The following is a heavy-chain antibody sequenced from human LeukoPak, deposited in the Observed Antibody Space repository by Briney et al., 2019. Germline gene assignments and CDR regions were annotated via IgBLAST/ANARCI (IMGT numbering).Heavy chain of an antibody. CDR3: AREYMDV. CDR1: GLNFSNYG. V-gene: IGHV3-23*01. CDR2: ITSDGST. Sequence: PGGSLRLSCEASGLNFSNYGMSWVRQAPGKGLEWVSGITSDGSTYYADSVKGRFTISRDNSKNTLYLQMNSLRAEDRALYYCAREYMDVWGKGTMVTISS. J-gene: IGHJ6*03.